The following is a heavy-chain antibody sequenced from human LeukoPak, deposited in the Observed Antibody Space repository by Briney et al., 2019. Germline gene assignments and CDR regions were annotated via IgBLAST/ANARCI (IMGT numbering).Heavy chain of an antibody. J-gene: IGHJ3*02. CDR2: VYNIAST. D-gene: IGHD2-8*01. V-gene: IGHV4-59*08. CDR1: GASIRSYY. Sequence: SGTLSLTCTVSGASIRSYYWGWVRQPPGKGLEWIGYVYNIASTDYNPSLKSRLSMSIDTPNNRFSLKLTSVTAADTAMYYCARHRSVWCDFDIWGQGIMVTVSS. CDR3: ARHRSVWCDFDI.